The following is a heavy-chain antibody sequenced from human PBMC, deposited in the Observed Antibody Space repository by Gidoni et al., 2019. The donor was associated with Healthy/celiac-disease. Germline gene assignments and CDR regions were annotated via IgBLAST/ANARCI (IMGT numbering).Heavy chain of an antibody. J-gene: IGHJ2*01. CDR3: ARDATVVTPRWYFDL. CDR1: GYTFTSYG. CDR2: ISAYNGNT. V-gene: IGHV1-18*01. D-gene: IGHD4-17*01. Sequence: QVQLVQSGAEVKKPGASVKVSCQASGYTFTSYGISWVRQAPGQGLEWMGWISAYNGNTNYAQKLQGRVTMTTDTSTSTAYMELRSLRSDDTAVYYCARDATVVTPRWYFDLWGRGTLVTVSS.